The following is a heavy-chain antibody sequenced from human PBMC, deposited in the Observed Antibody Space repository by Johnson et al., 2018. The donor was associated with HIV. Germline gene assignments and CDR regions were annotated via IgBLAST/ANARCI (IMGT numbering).Heavy chain of an antibody. Sequence: QVKLVESGVGLVKPGGSLRLSCAASGFSFSGYGMHWVRQSPGKQPEWVAVISYDGTNKWFADSVKGRFTISRDNSKNTLDLQMNSLTAEDTAVYYCAKDSLDGAFDVWGQGTMVTVSS. CDR3: AKDSLDGAFDV. V-gene: IGHV3-30*18. J-gene: IGHJ3*01. CDR1: GFSFSGYG. D-gene: IGHD3-16*02. CDR2: ISYDGTNK.